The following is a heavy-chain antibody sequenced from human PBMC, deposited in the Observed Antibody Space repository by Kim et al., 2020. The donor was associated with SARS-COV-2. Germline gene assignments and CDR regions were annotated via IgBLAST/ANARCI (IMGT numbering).Heavy chain of an antibody. D-gene: IGHD5-12*01. V-gene: IGHV3-73*01. J-gene: IGHJ4*02. Sequence: YGGSVKGRFTISRDDSKNTAYLQMDSLKSEDTAVYYCTRPALGYSGYDLTYWGQGALVTVSS. CDR3: TRPALGYSGYDLTY.